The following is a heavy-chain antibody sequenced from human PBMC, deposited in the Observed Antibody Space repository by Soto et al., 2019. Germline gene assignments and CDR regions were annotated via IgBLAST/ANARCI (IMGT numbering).Heavy chain of an antibody. V-gene: IGHV1-3*01. CDR3: ARVAYYYDSSGYSDYFDY. D-gene: IGHD3-22*01. CDR1: GYTFTSSA. J-gene: IGHJ4*02. CDR2: INAGNGNT. Sequence: ASVKVSCKASGYTFTSSAMHWVRQAPGQRLEWMGWINAGNGNTKYSQKFQGRVTITRDTSASTAYMELSSLRSEDTAVYYCARVAYYYDSSGYSDYFDYWGQGTLVTVSS.